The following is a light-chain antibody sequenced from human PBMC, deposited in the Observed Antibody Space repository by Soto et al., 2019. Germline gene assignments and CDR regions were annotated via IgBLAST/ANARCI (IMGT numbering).Light chain of an antibody. CDR1: ESLLHVSGYNY. Sequence: DLVMTQSPLSLPVTPGEPASISCRSSESLLHVSGYNYLDWYLQKPGQSPQLLIYLGSYRASGVPDRFRGSGSGTDFTLEISRVEADDVAIYYCMQGLHSLQYTFGTGTRVDVK. J-gene: IGKJ3*01. CDR3: MQGLHSLQYT. V-gene: IGKV2-28*01. CDR2: LGS.